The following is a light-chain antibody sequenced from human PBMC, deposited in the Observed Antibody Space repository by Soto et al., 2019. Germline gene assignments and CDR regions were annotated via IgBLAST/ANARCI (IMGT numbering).Light chain of an antibody. V-gene: IGKV1-5*03. J-gene: IGKJ4*01. CDR2: KAS. CDR1: QSISSW. CDR3: QQYNSVSLLT. Sequence: DIQMTQSPSTLSASVGDRVTITCRASQSISSWLAWYQQKLGKAPKLLIYKASTLESGVPSRFSGSGSGTEFTLTISSLQPDDFATYYCQQYNSVSLLTFGGGTQVEIK.